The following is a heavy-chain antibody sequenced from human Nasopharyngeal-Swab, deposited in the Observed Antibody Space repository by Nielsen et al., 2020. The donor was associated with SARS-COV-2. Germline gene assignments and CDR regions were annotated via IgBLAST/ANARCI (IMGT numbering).Heavy chain of an antibody. D-gene: IGHD3-3*01. CDR2: ILINRYT. CDR1: GGSITSSRHR. CDR3: ARLDPFGSEDK. J-gene: IGHJ4*02. Sequence: SDPLSLTCTVSGGSITSSRHRWGWIRQPPGKGLQWIGQILINRYTEYHPSVTGRITVYADTSENYFSLRLSSVTAADTAVYYCARLDPFGSEDKWGQGTLVTVSS. V-gene: IGHV4-39*02.